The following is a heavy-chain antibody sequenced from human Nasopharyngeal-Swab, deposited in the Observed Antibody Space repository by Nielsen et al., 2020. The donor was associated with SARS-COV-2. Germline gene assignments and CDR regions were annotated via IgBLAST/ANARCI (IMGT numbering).Heavy chain of an antibody. CDR2: IGVSGTMT. CDR3: ARGSSRGMFDY. V-gene: IGHV3-23*01. D-gene: IGHD6-13*01. J-gene: IGHJ4*02. CDR1: GFTFSRSA. Sequence: GESLKISCAASGFTFSRSALTWVRQAPGKGLERVSAIGVSGTMTYYADFVRGRFTISRDNSKNTLYLQMNSLRAEDTAVYYCARGSSRGMFDYWGQGTLVTVSS.